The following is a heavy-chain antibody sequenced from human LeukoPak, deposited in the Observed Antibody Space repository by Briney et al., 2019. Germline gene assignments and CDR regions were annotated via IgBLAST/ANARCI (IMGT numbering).Heavy chain of an antibody. CDR2: INHSGST. Sequence: SETLSLTCAVYGGSFSGYYWSWIRQPPGKGLEWIGEINHSGSTNYNPSLKSRVTIPVDTSKNQFSLKLSSVTAADTAVYYCARRNLGDSSSWPYYYYYYMDVWGKGTTVTVSS. V-gene: IGHV4-34*01. J-gene: IGHJ6*03. CDR3: ARRNLGDSSSWPYYYYYYMDV. CDR1: GGSFSGYY. D-gene: IGHD6-13*01.